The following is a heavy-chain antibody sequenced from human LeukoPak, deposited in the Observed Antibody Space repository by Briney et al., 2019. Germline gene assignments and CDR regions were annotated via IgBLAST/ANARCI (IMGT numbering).Heavy chain of an antibody. CDR1: GGSISSYY. CDR2: IYYSGST. V-gene: IGHV4-59*01. Sequence: SETLSLTCTVSGGSISSYYWSWIRQPPGKGLEWIGYIYYSGSTNYNPSLKSRVTISVDTSKNQFSLKLSSVTAADPAVYYCAGKSPARGGGFDYWGQGTLVTVSS. CDR3: AGKSPARGGGFDY. D-gene: IGHD3-16*01. J-gene: IGHJ4*02.